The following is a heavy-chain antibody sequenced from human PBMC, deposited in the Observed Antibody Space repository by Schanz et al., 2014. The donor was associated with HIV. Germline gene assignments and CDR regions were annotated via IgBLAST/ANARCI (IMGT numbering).Heavy chain of an antibody. V-gene: IGHV1-8*02. CDR1: GYSFTSYD. Sequence: QVQMVQSGAEVQKPGASVKVSCKASGYSFTSYDINWVRQATGQGLEWIGWVNPKSGNTGYAQKFQGRVTVARIASTTRAFVELSSLGSEDTAMYYCARGSLGWCGGGSCSARFQGFQVWGQGTLITVSP. D-gene: IGHD2-15*01. CDR2: VNPKSGNT. CDR3: ARGSLGWCGGGSCSARFQGFQV. J-gene: IGHJ1*01.